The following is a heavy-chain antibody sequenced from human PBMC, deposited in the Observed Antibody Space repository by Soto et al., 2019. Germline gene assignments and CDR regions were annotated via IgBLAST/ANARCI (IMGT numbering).Heavy chain of an antibody. CDR2: INRDGSNT. CDR1: GFTFSSYW. Sequence: EVQLVESWGGLVQPGGSLRLSCAASGFTFSSYWMHWVRQAPGKGLVWVSRINRDGSNTNYADSVKGRFTISRDHAKNTLFLQMNSLRAEGTAVYYCTTSGSPPYDYGMDVWVQGTTVTVSS. V-gene: IGHV3-74*01. CDR3: TTSGSPPYDYGMDV. J-gene: IGHJ6*02. D-gene: IGHD6-13*01.